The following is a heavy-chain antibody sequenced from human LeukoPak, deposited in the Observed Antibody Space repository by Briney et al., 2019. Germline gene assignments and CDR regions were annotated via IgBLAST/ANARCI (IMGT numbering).Heavy chain of an antibody. CDR2: ISSSSSTI. V-gene: IGHV3-48*01. J-gene: IGHJ5*02. Sequence: GGSLRLSCAASGFTFSSYSMNWVRQAPGKGLEWVSYISSSSSTIYYADSVKGRFTISRDNAKNSLYLQMNSLRAEDTAVYYCARVEGTMVRGVRLNWFDPWGQGTLVTVSS. D-gene: IGHD3-10*01. CDR1: GFTFSSYS. CDR3: ARVEGTMVRGVRLNWFDP.